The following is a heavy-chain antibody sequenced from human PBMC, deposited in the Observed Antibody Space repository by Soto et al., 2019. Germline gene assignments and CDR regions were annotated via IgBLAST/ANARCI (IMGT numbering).Heavy chain of an antibody. D-gene: IGHD5-18*01. CDR1: GFTFSSYG. V-gene: IGHV3-30*18. Sequence: PGGSLGLSCAASGFTFSSYGMHWVRQAPGKGLEWVAVISYDGSNKYYADSVKGRFTISRDNSKNTLYLQMNSLRVEDTAVYYCAKARVNSYGSTPPDYWGQGTLVTVSS. CDR2: ISYDGSNK. CDR3: AKARVNSYGSTPPDY. J-gene: IGHJ4*02.